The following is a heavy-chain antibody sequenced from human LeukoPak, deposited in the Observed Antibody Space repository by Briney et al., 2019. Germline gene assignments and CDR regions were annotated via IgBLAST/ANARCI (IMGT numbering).Heavy chain of an antibody. V-gene: IGHV3-21*01. CDR2: ISSSSSYI. CDR3: ARHRYYYDSSGSPHFVY. D-gene: IGHD3-22*01. CDR1: GFTFSSYS. Sequence: GGSLRLSCAASGFTFSSYSMNWVRQAPGKGLEWVSSISSSSSYIYYADSVKGRFTIPRDNAKNSLYLQMNSLRAEDTAVYYCARHRYYYDSSGSPHFVYWGQGTLATVSS. J-gene: IGHJ4*02.